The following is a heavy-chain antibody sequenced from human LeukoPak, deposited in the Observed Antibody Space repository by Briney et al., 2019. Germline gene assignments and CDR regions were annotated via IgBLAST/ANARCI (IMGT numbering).Heavy chain of an antibody. CDR3: AREGVGATFDY. D-gene: IGHD1-26*01. Sequence: GGSLRLSCVASGLTFSSYWMRWVRQAPGKGLVWVSRINSDGSSTTYADSVKGRFTISRDNAKNTLYLQMNSLRAEDTAVYYCAREGVGATFDYWGQGTLVTVSS. CDR2: INSDGSST. V-gene: IGHV3-74*01. CDR1: GLTFSSYW. J-gene: IGHJ4*02.